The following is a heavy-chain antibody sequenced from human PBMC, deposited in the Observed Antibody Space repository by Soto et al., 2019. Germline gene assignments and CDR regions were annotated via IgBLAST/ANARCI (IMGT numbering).Heavy chain of an antibody. CDR3: ARDRLGYCISTSCSPFDY. V-gene: IGHV1-69*12. CDR2: IIPIFGTA. D-gene: IGHD2-2*01. CDR1: GGTFSRYA. Sequence: QVQLVQSGAEVKKPGSSVKVSCKASGGTFSRYAISWVRQAPGQGREWKGGIIPIFGTANYAQKFQGRVTITADESTSTAYLELSSLRSEDTTVYYCARDRLGYCISTSCSPFDYWGQGTLVTVSS. J-gene: IGHJ4*02.